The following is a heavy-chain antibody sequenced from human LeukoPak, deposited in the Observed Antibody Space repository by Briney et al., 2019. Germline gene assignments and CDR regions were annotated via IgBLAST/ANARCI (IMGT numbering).Heavy chain of an antibody. V-gene: IGHV4-61*02. CDR1: GGSISSGSYY. CDR3: ARDSYQEGDV. Sequence: PSETLSLTCTVSGGSISSGSYYWSWIRQPAGKGLEWIGRIYTSGSTNYNPSLKSRVTISVDTSKNQFSLKLSSVTAADTAVYYCARDSYQEGDVWGKGTTVTVSS. CDR2: IYTSGST. J-gene: IGHJ6*04. D-gene: IGHD3-16*01.